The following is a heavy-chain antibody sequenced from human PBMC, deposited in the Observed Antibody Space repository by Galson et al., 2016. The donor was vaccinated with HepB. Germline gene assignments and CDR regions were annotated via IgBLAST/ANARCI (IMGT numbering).Heavy chain of an antibody. Sequence: SLRLSCAASGFMFSTYWMTWVRQAPGKGLEWVANINQDGSEKYHVDSVKGRFTISKDNGKNSLFLQLNSLRAEGTAVYYCARDAGYHQIDYWGQGTLVTVSS. CDR1: GFMFSTYW. V-gene: IGHV3-7*03. CDR3: ARDAGYHQIDY. J-gene: IGHJ4*02. D-gene: IGHD3-16*02. CDR2: INQDGSEK.